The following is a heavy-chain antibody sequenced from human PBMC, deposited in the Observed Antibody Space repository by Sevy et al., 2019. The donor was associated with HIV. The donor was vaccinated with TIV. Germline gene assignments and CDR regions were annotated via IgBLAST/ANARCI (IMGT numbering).Heavy chain of an antibody. V-gene: IGHV3-74*01. J-gene: IGHJ4*02. Sequence: GGSLRLSCAASGFTFSSYWMHWVRQAPGKGLVWVSGISADGSRTVYEDSVKGRFTISRDNAKNTLYLQMNSLRAEDTSVYYCARDFKDTGRGQGTLVTVSS. CDR1: GFTFSSYW. D-gene: IGHD2-8*02. CDR3: ARDFKDTG. CDR2: ISADGSRT.